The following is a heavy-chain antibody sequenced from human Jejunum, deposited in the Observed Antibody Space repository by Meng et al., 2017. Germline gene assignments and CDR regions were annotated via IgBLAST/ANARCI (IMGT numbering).Heavy chain of an antibody. CDR2: TFYRAKWIS. D-gene: IGHD3-9*01. V-gene: IGHV6-1*01. CDR3: ARLVGNSWLPD. Sequence: SQTPSLTCAISGDSVSSKDATWNWIRQSPSRGLEWLGRTFYRAKWISDYPVSLESRININPDTSKNHLTLQLNSVIPEDTAIYYCARLVGNSWLPDWGQGTLVTVSS. J-gene: IGHJ4*02. CDR1: GDSVSSKDAT.